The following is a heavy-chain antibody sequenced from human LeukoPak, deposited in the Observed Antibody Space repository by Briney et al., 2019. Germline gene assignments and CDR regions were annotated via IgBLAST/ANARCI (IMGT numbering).Heavy chain of an antibody. CDR2: IKSKTDGGTT. CDR3: TTDCSGGSCYRGIDYYYYGMDV. D-gene: IGHD2-15*01. V-gene: IGHV3-15*01. J-gene: IGHJ6*02. CDR1: GFTFNNAW. Sequence: GGSLRLSCAASGFTFNNAWMSWVRQAPGKGLEWVGRIKSKTDGGTTDYAAPVKGRFTISRDDSKNTLYLQMNSLKTEDTAVYYCTTDCSGGSCYRGIDYYYYGMDVWGQGTTVTVSS.